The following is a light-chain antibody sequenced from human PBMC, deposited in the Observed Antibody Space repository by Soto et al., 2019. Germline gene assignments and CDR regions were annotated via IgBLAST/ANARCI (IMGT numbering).Light chain of an antibody. CDR3: QQRSNWPPST. J-gene: IGKJ5*01. CDR1: QCVSSY. CDR2: DAS. V-gene: IGKV3-11*01. Sequence: EIVFTQSPATLSLSPGQSAALYFXXSQCVSSYLAWYQQKPGQPPRLLLYDASNTATGIPARFSGSGSGTDFTLTISSLEPEDFAVYYCQQRSNWPPSTFGQGTRLEIK.